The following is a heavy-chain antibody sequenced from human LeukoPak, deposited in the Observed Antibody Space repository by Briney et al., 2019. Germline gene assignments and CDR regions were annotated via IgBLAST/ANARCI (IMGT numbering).Heavy chain of an antibody. Sequence: GGSLRLSCAASGFTFSNAWMSWVRQAPGKGLEWVGRIKSKTDGGTTDYAAPVKGRFTISRDDSKNTLYLQMNSLKTEDTAVYYCTTFQYYYGSGSYSGIDYWGQGTLVTVSS. D-gene: IGHD3-10*01. CDR1: GFTFSNAW. J-gene: IGHJ4*02. V-gene: IGHV3-15*01. CDR3: TTFQYYYGSGSYSGIDY. CDR2: IKSKTDGGTT.